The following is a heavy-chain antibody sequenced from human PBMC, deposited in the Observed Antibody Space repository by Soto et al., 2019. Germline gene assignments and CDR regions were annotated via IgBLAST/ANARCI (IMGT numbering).Heavy chain of an antibody. V-gene: IGHV1-18*01. CDR3: ARSGWNSTYYSHGLDV. CDR1: GYTFTAYG. D-gene: IGHD6-19*01. CDR2: ISPYNGHT. Sequence: QVHLVQSGAEVKKPGASVKVSCETSGYTFTAYGITWVRQAQGQGLELVGWISPYNGHTKYAEKFEGRVTMTTDLSTGTASMEFRSLKSDDTAVYYCARSGWNSTYYSHGLDVWGQGTTVTVSS. J-gene: IGHJ6*02.